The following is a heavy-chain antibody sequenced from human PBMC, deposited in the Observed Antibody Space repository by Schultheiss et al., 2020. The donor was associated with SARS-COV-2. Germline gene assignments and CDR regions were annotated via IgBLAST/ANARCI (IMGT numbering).Heavy chain of an antibody. Sequence: SQTLSLTCAVYGGSFSGYYWSWIRQPPGKGLEWIGEINHSGSTNYKPSLKSRVTISVDTSKNQFSLKLSSVTAADTAVYYCARLSLSSGYYLWNAFDIWGQGTMVTVSS. CDR3: ARLSLSSGYYLWNAFDI. D-gene: IGHD3-22*01. CDR1: GGSFSGYY. J-gene: IGHJ3*02. V-gene: IGHV4-34*01. CDR2: INHSGST.